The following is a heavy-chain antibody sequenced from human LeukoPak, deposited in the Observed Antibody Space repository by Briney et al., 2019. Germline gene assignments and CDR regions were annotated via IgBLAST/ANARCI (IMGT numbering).Heavy chain of an antibody. D-gene: IGHD3-22*01. CDR1: GGSVNSYY. Sequence: SETLSLTCTVSGGSVNSYYWSWIRQPAGKGLEWIGRIYPSGSTNYNPSLKSRVTMSVDTSKNQFSLKLTSVTAADTAVYFCARDSSHFYDTSAIDPFDIWGQGTMVTVSS. CDR3: ARDSSHFYDTSAIDPFDI. CDR2: IYPSGST. J-gene: IGHJ3*02. V-gene: IGHV4-4*07.